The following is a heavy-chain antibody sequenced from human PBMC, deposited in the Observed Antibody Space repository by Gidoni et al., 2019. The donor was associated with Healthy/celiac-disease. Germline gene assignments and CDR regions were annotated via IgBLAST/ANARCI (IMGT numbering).Heavy chain of an antibody. CDR3: VKEGSDYGDYANFDY. V-gene: IGHV3-64D*06. CDR2: ISSNGGST. D-gene: IGHD4-17*01. J-gene: IGHJ4*02. CDR1: GVTCSSYA. Sequence: VQLVASGGGLVQSGGSLRLSCSASGVTCSSYAMHWVRQAPGKGLEYVSAISSNGGSTYYADSVKGRFTSSRDNSKNTLYRQMSSLRAEDTAVYYGVKEGSDYGDYANFDYWGQGTLVTVSS.